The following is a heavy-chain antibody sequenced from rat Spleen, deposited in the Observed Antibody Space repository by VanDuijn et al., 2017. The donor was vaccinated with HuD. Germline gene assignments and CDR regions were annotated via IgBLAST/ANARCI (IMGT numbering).Heavy chain of an antibody. CDR3: ARLRWDVMDA. J-gene: IGHJ4*01. Sequence: EVQLVESGGGLVQPGRSLKLSCEASGFTFSYYDMAWVRQAPTKGLEWIATINTGGGYTYYRDSVKGRFTISRDNANNIQYLQMDSLRSEDTATYYCARLRWDVMDAWGQGASVTVSS. V-gene: IGHV5S13*01. D-gene: IGHD1-5*01. CDR1: GFTFSYYD. CDR2: INTGGGYT.